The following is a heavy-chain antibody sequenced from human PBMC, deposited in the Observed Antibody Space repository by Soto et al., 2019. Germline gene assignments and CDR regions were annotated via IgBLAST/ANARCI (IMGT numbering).Heavy chain of an antibody. V-gene: IGHV3-7*01. J-gene: IGHJ4*02. CDR3: ARETNPRRPYYYDSSGYYDY. Sequence: EVQLLESGGGLVQPGGSLRLSCAASGFTFSSYWMSWVRQAPGKGLEWVANIKQDGSEKYYVDSVKGRFTISRDNAKNSLYLQMNSLRAEDTAVYYCARETNPRRPYYYDSSGYYDYWGQGTLVTVSS. D-gene: IGHD3-22*01. CDR1: GFTFSSYW. CDR2: IKQDGSEK.